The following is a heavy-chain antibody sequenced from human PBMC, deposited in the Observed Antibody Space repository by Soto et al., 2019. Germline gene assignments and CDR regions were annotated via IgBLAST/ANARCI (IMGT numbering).Heavy chain of an antibody. J-gene: IGHJ4*02. CDR1: GFTFTNAA. V-gene: IGHV1-58*01. CDR3: ATDRSYDTSRX. D-gene: IGHD3-22*01. Sequence: SLKVSCNASGFTFTNAAVQWVRQARGQRLEWIGWILVCSGNTKYAQKLQERVIISRDMATSTAYMELSSLTSDDTAVYYCATDRSYDTSRXWGRGTPVPVSX. CDR2: ILVCSGNT.